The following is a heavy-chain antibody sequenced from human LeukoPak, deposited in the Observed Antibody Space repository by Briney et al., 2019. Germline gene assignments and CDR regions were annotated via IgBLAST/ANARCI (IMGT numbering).Heavy chain of an antibody. Sequence: GGSLRLSCAASGFTFSSYGMSWVRQAPGKGLEWVSAISGSGGSTYYADSVKGRFTISSDNSKNIVFLQMNDLRAEDTALYYCAKGLERESRLDSWGQGTLVTVSS. V-gene: IGHV3-23*01. CDR2: ISGSGGST. CDR3: AKGLERESRLDS. CDR1: GFTFSSYG. J-gene: IGHJ4*02. D-gene: IGHD1-1*01.